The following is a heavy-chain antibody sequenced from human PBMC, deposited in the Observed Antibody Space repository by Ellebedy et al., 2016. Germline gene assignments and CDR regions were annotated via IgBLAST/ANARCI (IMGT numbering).Heavy chain of an antibody. CDR3: ASRAIAVTGADPPVNYYYGMDV. D-gene: IGHD6-19*01. J-gene: IGHJ6*02. CDR1: GFSVSSNY. Sequence: GESLKISCVVSGFSVSSNYLSWVRQAPGKGLEWVSVIYSGGTTLYADSVKGRFTISRDNSKNTLYLQMNNLRAEDTALYYCASRAIAVTGADPPVNYYYGMDVWGQGTTVTVSS. CDR2: IYSGGTT. V-gene: IGHV3-53*01.